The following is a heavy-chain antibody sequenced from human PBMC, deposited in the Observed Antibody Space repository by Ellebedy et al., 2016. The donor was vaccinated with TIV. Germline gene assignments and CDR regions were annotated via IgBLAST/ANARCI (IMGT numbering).Heavy chain of an antibody. Sequence: ASVKVSXKASGYTFTSFDINWVRQATGQGLEWLGWMNPNSGRTGYAQKFQGRVTMTRSTSKSTAYMELSSLRSKDTAVYYCARRDLRSGCLGYWGQGTLVTVSS. CDR1: GYTFTSFD. CDR2: MNPNSGRT. D-gene: IGHD6-19*01. J-gene: IGHJ4*02. V-gene: IGHV1-8*01. CDR3: ARRDLRSGCLGY.